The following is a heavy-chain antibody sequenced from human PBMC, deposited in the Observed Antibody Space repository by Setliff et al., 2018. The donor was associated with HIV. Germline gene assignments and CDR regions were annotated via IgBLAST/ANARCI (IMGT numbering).Heavy chain of an antibody. V-gene: IGHV1-18*01. CDR2: ISAYNGST. J-gene: IGHJ4*02. CDR3: ARSQTAVVTQDY. D-gene: IGHD2-21*02. CDR1: GYTFTSYG. Sequence: ASVKVSCKASGYTFTSYGISWVRQAPGQGLEWMGWISAYNGSTSYAQNFQGRVTITRDTSASTAYMELTSLRSEDTAVYYCARSQTAVVTQDYWGQGTLVTVSS.